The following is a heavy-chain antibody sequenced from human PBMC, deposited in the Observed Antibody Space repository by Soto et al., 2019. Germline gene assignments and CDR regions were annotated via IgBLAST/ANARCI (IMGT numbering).Heavy chain of an antibody. Sequence: GGSLRLSCSASGFTFSDENMSWVRQVPGKGLEWVSGISVGGSYIFYADSVQGRFSISRDNAKNSLFLEMNSLRVEDTAVYYCARDSDCHSTSCFFPPHVWGQGTTVTVSS. D-gene: IGHD2-2*01. CDR3: ARDSDCHSTSCFFPPHV. CDR2: ISVGGSYI. CDR1: GFTFSDEN. J-gene: IGHJ6*02. V-gene: IGHV3-21*06.